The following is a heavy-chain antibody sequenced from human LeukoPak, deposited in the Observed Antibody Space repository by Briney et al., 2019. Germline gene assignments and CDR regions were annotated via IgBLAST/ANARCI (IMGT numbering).Heavy chain of an antibody. CDR2: IKQDGSEE. D-gene: IGHD2-2*01. J-gene: IGHJ4*02. Sequence: PGGSLRLSCATFGLTFNSYWMSWVRQAPGKGLEWVANIKQDGSEEYYVDSVKGRFTISRDNAKNSLFLQMNSLRAEDTAVYYCARGLFCSSTSCSHFDIWGQGTLVTVSS. V-gene: IGHV3-7*01. CDR3: ARGLFCSSTSCSHFDI. CDR1: GLTFNSYW.